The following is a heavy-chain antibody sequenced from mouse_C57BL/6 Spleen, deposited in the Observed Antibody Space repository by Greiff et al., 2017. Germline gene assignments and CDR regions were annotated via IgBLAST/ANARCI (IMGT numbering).Heavy chain of an antibody. V-gene: IGHV1-52*01. D-gene: IGHD2-3*01. CDR1: GYTFTSYW. Sequence: QVQLQQPGAELGRPGSSVKLSCKASGYTFTSYWMHWVKQRPIQGLEWIGSIEPSDSETHYNQKFKDKATLTVNKSSSTAYMQLSSLTSEDSAVDYCARRGDGYPSMDYWGQGTSVTVSS. CDR2: IEPSDSET. CDR3: ARRGDGYPSMDY. J-gene: IGHJ4*01.